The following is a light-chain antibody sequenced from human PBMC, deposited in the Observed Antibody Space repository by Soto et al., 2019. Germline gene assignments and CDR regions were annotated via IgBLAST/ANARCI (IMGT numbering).Light chain of an antibody. CDR2: DAS. V-gene: IGKV3-11*01. CDR1: RSVSSY. Sequence: EITLRQSPATLSLSPGETATLSCRASRSVSSYLAWYQQKPGQAPRLLIYDASNRATGIPARFSGSGSGTDFTLTISSLEPEDFAVYYCQQRSNWPLTFGGGTKV. CDR3: QQRSNWPLT. J-gene: IGKJ4*01.